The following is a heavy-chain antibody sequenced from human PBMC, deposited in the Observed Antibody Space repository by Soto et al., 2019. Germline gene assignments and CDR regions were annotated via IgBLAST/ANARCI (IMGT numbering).Heavy chain of an antibody. CDR3: ARHRGGYYTNFDY. CDR2: INHSGST. D-gene: IGHD3-3*01. V-gene: IGHV4-34*01. CDR1: GGSFSGYY. J-gene: IGHJ4*02. Sequence: SETLSLTCAVYGGSFSGYYWSWIRQPPGKGLEWIGEINHSGSTYYNPSLKSRVTIFVDTSKNQFSLKLSSVTAADTAVYYCARHRGGYYTNFDYWGQGTLVTVSS.